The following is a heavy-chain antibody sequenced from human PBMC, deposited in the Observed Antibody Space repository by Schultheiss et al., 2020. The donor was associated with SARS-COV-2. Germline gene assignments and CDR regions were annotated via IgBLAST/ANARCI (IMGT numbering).Heavy chain of an antibody. V-gene: IGHV4-34*01. D-gene: IGHD2-2*01. CDR3: ARGPTVVVPAVPFDY. CDR1: GGSFSGYY. J-gene: IGHJ4*02. Sequence: SETLSLTCAVYGGSFSGYYWSWIRQPPGKGLEWIGEINHSGSTNYNPSLKSRVTISVDTSKNQFSLKLSSVTAADTAVYCCARGPTVVVPAVPFDYWGQGTLVTVSS. CDR2: INHSGST.